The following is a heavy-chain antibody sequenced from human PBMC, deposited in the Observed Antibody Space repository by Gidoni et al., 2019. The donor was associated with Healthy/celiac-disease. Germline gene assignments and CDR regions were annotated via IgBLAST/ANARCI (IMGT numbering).Heavy chain of an antibody. D-gene: IGHD3-22*01. J-gene: IGHJ5*02. CDR3: ARDSEYSSRSPSFDP. CDR2: IYHSGST. CDR1: GASIISYTW. Sequence: QVQLLESGPGLVMPPGTSSLTSAAAGASIISYTWWSWVRQPPGKGLEWMGEIYHSGSTNYNPSLKSRLTISLDKSKNQFSLKLSSVTAADTAVYYCARDSEYSSRSPSFDPWGQGTLVTVSS. V-gene: IGHV4-4*03.